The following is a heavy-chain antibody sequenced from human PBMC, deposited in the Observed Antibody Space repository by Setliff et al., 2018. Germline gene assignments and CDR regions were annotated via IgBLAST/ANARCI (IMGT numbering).Heavy chain of an antibody. Sequence: GGSLRLSCTASGLTFADAWMNWVRQAPGKGLEWVARVRSNSVGGTTEYGAPVKGRFTISRDDSKDTVYLQKNDLKTEDTGVYYCTGRTYGHQLGDYWGQGTLVTVSS. CDR1: GLTFADAW. CDR2: VRSNSVGGTT. V-gene: IGHV3-15*01. J-gene: IGHJ4*02. D-gene: IGHD3-10*01. CDR3: TGRTYGHQLGDY.